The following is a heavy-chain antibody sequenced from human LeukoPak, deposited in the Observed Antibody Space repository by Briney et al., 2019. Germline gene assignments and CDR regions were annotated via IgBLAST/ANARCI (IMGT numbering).Heavy chain of an antibody. D-gene: IGHD6-13*01. J-gene: IGHJ4*02. CDR3: SKWAGVSDTSNWYGPFDH. Sequence: GGSLRLPCAASGFTFSSYAMSLVRQVPGKGLEWVSTISSSGGTTYYADSVKGRFTISRDNSKNTLSLQMNSLSAEDTAIYYCSKWAGVSDTSNWYGPFDHWGQGTLVTVSS. CDR1: GFTFSSYA. V-gene: IGHV3-23*01. CDR2: ISSSGGTT.